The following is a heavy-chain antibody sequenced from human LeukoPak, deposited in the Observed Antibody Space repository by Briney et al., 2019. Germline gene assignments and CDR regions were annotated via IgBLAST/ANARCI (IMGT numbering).Heavy chain of an antibody. V-gene: IGHV4-31*03. Sequence: SETLSLTCTVSGGSISSGGYYWSWIRQHPGKGLEWIGYIYYSGSTYYNPSLKSRVTISVDTSKNQFSLKLSSVTAADTAVYYCASTHALWADATAFDYWGQGTLVTVSS. J-gene: IGHJ4*02. CDR1: GGSISSGGYY. D-gene: IGHD2-21*02. CDR2: IYYSGST. CDR3: ASTHALWADATAFDY.